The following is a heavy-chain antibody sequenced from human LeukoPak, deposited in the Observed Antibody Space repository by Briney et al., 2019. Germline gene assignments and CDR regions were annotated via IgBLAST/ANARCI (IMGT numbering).Heavy chain of an antibody. V-gene: IGHV3-21*01. CDR2: ISSSSSYI. CDR1: GFTFSSYS. J-gene: IGHJ4*02. Sequence: TAGGSLRLSCAASGFTFSSYSMNWVRQAPGKGLEWVSSISSSSSYIYYADSVKGRFAISRDNAKNSLYLQMNSLRAEDTAVYYCVRDGGVSGYDLLDYWGQGTLVTVSS. CDR3: VRDGGVSGYDLLDY. D-gene: IGHD5-12*01.